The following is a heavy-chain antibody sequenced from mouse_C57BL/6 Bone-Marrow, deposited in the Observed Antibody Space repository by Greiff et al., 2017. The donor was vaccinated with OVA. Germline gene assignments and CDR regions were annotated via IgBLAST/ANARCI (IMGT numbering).Heavy chain of an antibody. D-gene: IGHD5-5*01. CDR2: IRSKSNNYAT. J-gene: IGHJ3*01. CDR1: GFSFNTYA. V-gene: IGHV10-1*01. CDR3: VRHSNNYLIAY. Sequence: DVHLVESGGGLVQPKGSLKLSCAASGFSFNTYAMNWVRQAPGKGLEWVARIRSKSNNYATYYADSVKDRFTISRDDSESMLYLQMNNLKTEDTAMYYCVRHSNNYLIAYWGQGTLVTVSA.